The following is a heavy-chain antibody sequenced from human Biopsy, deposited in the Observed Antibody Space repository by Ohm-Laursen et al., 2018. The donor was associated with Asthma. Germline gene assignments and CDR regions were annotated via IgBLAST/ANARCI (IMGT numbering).Heavy chain of an antibody. J-gene: IGHJ5*02. CDR1: GFAFRDFN. Sequence: SLRLSCAASGFAFRDFNINWVRQAPGKGLQWIASINSAGSYIYYADSVKGRFTISRDNSKNTMYLVMNSLRPEDTAVYYCARDESFSMASGSWFDPWGQGTLVTVSS. D-gene: IGHD2/OR15-2a*01. CDR3: ARDESFSMASGSWFDP. V-gene: IGHV3-21*04. CDR2: INSAGSYI.